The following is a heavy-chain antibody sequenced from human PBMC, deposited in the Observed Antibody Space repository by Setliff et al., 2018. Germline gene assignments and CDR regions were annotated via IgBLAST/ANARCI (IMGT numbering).Heavy chain of an antibody. V-gene: IGHV4-39*01. CDR3: ARHVGSRSRGYNYYYYYMDV. CDR1: GGSLRGNAIF. J-gene: IGHJ6*03. CDR2: IYYTGDP. D-gene: IGHD3-10*01. Sequence: PSETLSLTCTVSGGSLRGNAIFWGWIRQPPGKGLEWIGSIYYTGDPCYNPSLKSRVTMSVDTSRNQLSLKLTSVTAADTAVYYCARHVGSRSRGYNYYYYYMDVWGKGTTVTVSS.